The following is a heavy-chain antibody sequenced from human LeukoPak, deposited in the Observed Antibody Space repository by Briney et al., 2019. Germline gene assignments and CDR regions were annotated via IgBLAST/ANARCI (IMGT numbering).Heavy chain of an antibody. J-gene: IGHJ4*02. D-gene: IGHD2-15*01. CDR1: GFTFSSYG. V-gene: IGHV3-30*18. CDR3: AKGGYCSGGSCYPLDY. Sequence: PGGSLRLSCAASGFTFSSYGMHWVRQAPGKGLEWVAVISYDGSNKYYADSVKGRFTISRDNSKTTLYLQMNSLRAEDTAVYYCAKGGYCSGGSCYPLDYWGQGTLVTVSS. CDR2: ISYDGSNK.